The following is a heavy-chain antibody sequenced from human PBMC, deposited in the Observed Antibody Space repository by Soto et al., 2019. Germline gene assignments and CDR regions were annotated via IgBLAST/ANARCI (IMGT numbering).Heavy chain of an antibody. D-gene: IGHD2-15*01. CDR1: GFTFSSFA. V-gene: IGHV3-23*01. J-gene: IGHJ4*02. CDR2: IRGGGGGT. Sequence: GGSLRLSCAASGFTFSSFAMSWVRQAPGKGLEWVSAIRGGGGGTYYADSVKGRFTISRDNSKNTQYLQMNSLRAEDTAVYYCARVLGGSGSPVDYWGQGTLVTVLL. CDR3: ARVLGGSGSPVDY.